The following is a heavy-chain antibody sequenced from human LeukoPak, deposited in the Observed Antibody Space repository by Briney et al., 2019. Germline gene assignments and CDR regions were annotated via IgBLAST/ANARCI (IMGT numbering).Heavy chain of an antibody. J-gene: IGHJ6*04. Sequence: PGGSLRLSCAASGFTFSSYWMHWVRQAPGKGLMWVSRINPDGSSTNYADSVKGRFTISRDNAKSTLYLQMNSLRAEDTAVYYCASSALSPTWRVWGKGTTVTVSS. CDR3: ASSALSPTWRV. CDR1: GFTFSSYW. V-gene: IGHV3-74*01. CDR2: INPDGSST. D-gene: IGHD3-3*01.